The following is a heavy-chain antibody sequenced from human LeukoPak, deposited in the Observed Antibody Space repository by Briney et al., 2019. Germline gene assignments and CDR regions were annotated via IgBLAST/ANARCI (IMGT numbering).Heavy chain of an antibody. CDR2: IYSGGRT. Sequence: GGSLRLSCAASGFTFSSYEMNWVRQAPGKGLEWVSVIYSGGRTYYADSVKGRFTISRDNSKNTLYLQMNRLRAEDTAVYYCARAGPSSSWHQFDYWGQGTLVTVSS. D-gene: IGHD6-13*01. J-gene: IGHJ4*02. CDR3: ARAGPSSSWHQFDY. V-gene: IGHV3-66*01. CDR1: GFTFSSYE.